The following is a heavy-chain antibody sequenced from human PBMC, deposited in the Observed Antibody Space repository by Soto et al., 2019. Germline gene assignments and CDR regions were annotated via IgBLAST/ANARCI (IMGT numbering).Heavy chain of an antibody. V-gene: IGHV1-46*01. CDR2: INPSGGST. CDR1: GYTFTSYY. CDR3: AKGKLLRFLEWLPEYYFDY. J-gene: IGHJ4*02. D-gene: IGHD3-3*01. Sequence: VASVKVSCKASGYTFTSYYMHWVRQAPGQGLEWMGIINPSGGSTSYAQKFQGRVTMTRDTSTSTVYMELSSLRSEDTAVYYCAKGKLLRFLEWLPEYYFDYWGQGTLVTVSS.